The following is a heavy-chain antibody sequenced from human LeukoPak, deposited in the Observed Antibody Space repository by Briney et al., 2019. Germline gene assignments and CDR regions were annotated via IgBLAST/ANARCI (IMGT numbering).Heavy chain of an antibody. Sequence: ASVKVSCKASGYTFTSYYMHWVRQAPGQGLEWMGIINPSGGSTSYAQKFQGRVTMTRDTSTSTVCMELSSLRSEDTAAYYCASGSDQYGGLDYWGQGTLVTVSS. J-gene: IGHJ4*02. CDR1: GYTFTSYY. D-gene: IGHD5-12*01. V-gene: IGHV1-46*01. CDR2: INPSGGST. CDR3: ASGSDQYGGLDY.